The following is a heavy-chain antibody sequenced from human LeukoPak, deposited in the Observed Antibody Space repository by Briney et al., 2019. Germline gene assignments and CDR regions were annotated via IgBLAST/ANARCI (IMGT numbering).Heavy chain of an antibody. Sequence: ASVKVSCKASGYTFTSYYMHWVRQAPGQGREWMGWINPNSGGTNYAQKFQGRVTMTRDTSISTAYMELSRLRSDDTAVYYCASLVGTYSSSSGVDYWGQGTLVTVSS. CDR2: INPNSGGT. CDR3: ASLVGTYSSSSGVDY. D-gene: IGHD6-6*01. V-gene: IGHV1-2*02. CDR1: GYTFTSYY. J-gene: IGHJ4*02.